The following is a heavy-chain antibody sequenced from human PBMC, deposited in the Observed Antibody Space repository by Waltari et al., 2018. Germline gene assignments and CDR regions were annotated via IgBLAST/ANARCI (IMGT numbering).Heavy chain of an antibody. CDR2: ISNSGNT. CDR1: GVSISSDAYY. CDR3: AREYTSSWFSGWFFDL. J-gene: IGHJ2*01. V-gene: IGHV4-61*02. Sequence: QVQLLESSPGLVKPSQTLSLTCTVSGVSISSDAYYWSWIREPAGKGLEWIGRISNSGNTNYNPSLKSRVTISADTSKNHFSRKLTSVTAADTAVYYCAREYTSSWFSGWFFDLWGRGTLVTVSS. D-gene: IGHD6-6*01.